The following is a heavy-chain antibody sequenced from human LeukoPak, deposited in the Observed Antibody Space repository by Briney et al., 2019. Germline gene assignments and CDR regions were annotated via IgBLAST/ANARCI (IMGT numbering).Heavy chain of an antibody. CDR3: ARDVVTYDSSGYDGLLD. D-gene: IGHD3-22*01. CDR2: IISSSSTI. Sequence: PGGSLRLSCAASGFTFSSYSMNWVRQAPGKGLEWVSYIISSSSTIYYADSVKGRFTISRDNAKNSLYLQMNSLRAEDTAVYYCARDVVTYDSSGYDGLLDWGQGTLVTVSS. V-gene: IGHV3-48*04. CDR1: GFTFSSYS. J-gene: IGHJ4*02.